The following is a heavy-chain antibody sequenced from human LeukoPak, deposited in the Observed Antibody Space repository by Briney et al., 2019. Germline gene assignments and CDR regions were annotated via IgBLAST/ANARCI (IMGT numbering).Heavy chain of an antibody. CDR1: GFTFSSYA. D-gene: IGHD3-10*01. J-gene: IGHJ4*02. V-gene: IGHV3-23*01. CDR2: ISGSGGST. CDR3: AKDPSNMVRGVVEYYFDY. Sequence: GGSLRRSCAGSGFTFSSYAMSWVRQAPGKGLEGVSAISGSGGSTYYADSVKGRFTISRANSKNSLYMKMNSLRAEDTAVYYCAKDPSNMVRGVVEYYFDYWSQGTLVTVSS.